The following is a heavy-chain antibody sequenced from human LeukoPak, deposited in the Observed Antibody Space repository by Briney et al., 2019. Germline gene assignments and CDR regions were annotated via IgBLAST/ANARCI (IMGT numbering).Heavy chain of an antibody. V-gene: IGHV4-4*07. J-gene: IGHJ5*02. Sequence: SETLSLTCPVSGGSISSYYWSWIRQPAGKGLEWIGRIYTSGSTNYNPSLKSRVTMSVDTSKNQFSLKLSSVTAADTAVYYCARDQRLTMVRGVIIQWFDPWGQGTLVTVSS. CDR2: IYTSGST. CDR1: GGSISSYY. CDR3: ARDQRLTMVRGVIIQWFDP. D-gene: IGHD3-10*01.